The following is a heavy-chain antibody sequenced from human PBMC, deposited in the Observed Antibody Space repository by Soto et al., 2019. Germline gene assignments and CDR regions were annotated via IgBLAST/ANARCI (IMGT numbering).Heavy chain of an antibody. J-gene: IGHJ4*02. CDR3: ASQYCGDFCSADY. D-gene: IGHD2-21*01. CDR2: IRAGNGYT. CDR1: GYTFTTLA. V-gene: IGHV1-3*01. Sequence: QVPLVQSGAEVRRSGASVKVSCKASGYTFTTLAIHWVRQAPGQGLERMGYIRAGNGYTKYSQNFQGRVTITRDTLASTAYMELSSLRSDDTAVYFCASQYCGDFCSADYGGQGTLITVSS.